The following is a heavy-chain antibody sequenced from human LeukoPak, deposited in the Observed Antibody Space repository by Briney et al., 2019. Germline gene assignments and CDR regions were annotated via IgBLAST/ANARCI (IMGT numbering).Heavy chain of an antibody. V-gene: IGHV4-61*02. CDR1: GASISSDDYY. Sequence: SQILSLTCTVSGASISSDDYYWSWVRQPAGKGLEWIGRIYTSGSTNYNPSLKSRVTISVDTSKNQFSPKLSSVTAADTAVYYCARGPYISSSCYLRCYYYYYMDVWGKGTTVTVSS. J-gene: IGHJ6*03. D-gene: IGHD2-2*01. CDR3: ARGPYISSSCYLRCYYYYYMDV. CDR2: IYTSGST.